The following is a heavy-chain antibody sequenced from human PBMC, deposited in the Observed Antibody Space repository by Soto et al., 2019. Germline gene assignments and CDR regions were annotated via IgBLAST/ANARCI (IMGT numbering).Heavy chain of an antibody. D-gene: IGHD5-12*01. CDR3: AHRPRGYAYYFDY. Sequence: QITLKESGPTLVKPTQTLTLTCTFSGFSLSTRGVAVGWFRQPPGKALEWLALIYWDEDKWYSPSLKPRLTITADTSKTQVVLTITNMHPVYTATYSCAHRPRGYAYYFDYWGQGTLVTVSS. V-gene: IGHV2-5*02. CDR1: GFSLSTRGVA. J-gene: IGHJ4*02. CDR2: IYWDEDK.